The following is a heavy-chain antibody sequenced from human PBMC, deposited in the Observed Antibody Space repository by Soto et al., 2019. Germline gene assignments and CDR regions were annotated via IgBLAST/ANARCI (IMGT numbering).Heavy chain of an antibody. CDR1: GDSITTYY. CDR2: GYYSGST. V-gene: IGHV4-59*01. CDR3: ARDLVGATYGNWFDP. D-gene: IGHD1-26*01. Sequence: QVQLQESGPGLVKPSETLSLTCTVSGDSITTYYWSWIRQSPGKGLEWIGYGYYSGSTNYNPSLKSRVTISVDASKSKIQLSLKLSSVTAADTAVYYCARDLVGATYGNWFDPWSQGTLVTVSS. J-gene: IGHJ5*02.